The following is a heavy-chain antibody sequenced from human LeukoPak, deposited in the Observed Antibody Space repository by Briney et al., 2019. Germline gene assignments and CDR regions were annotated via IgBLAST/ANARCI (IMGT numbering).Heavy chain of an antibody. CDR2: ISYDGSNK. CDR3: AKVTTVTTAVDY. CDR1: GFTFSSYG. V-gene: IGHV3-30*18. J-gene: IGHJ4*02. D-gene: IGHD4-11*01. Sequence: GGSLRLSCAASGFTFSSYGMHWVRQAPGKGLEWVAVISYDGSNKYYADSVKGRFTISRDNSKNTLYLQMNSLRAEDTAVYYCAKVTTVTTAVDYWGQGTLVTVSS.